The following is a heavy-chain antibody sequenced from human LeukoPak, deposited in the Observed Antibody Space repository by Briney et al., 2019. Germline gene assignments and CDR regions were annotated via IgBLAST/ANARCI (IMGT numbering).Heavy chain of an antibody. Sequence: PSETLSLTCTVSGGSISSSGYYWSWIRQPPGKGLEWIGEINHSGSTNYNPSLKSRVTISVDTSKNQFSLKLSSVTAADTAVYYCARDWAGRDSSSWTEYNWFDPWGQGTLVTVSS. CDR2: INHSGST. J-gene: IGHJ5*02. V-gene: IGHV4-39*07. CDR1: GGSISSSGYY. CDR3: ARDWAGRDSSSWTEYNWFDP. D-gene: IGHD6-13*01.